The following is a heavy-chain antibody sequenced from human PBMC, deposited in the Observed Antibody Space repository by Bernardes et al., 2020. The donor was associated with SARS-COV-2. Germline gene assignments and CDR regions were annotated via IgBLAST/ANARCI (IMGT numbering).Heavy chain of an antibody. CDR2: ISYDGGNK. J-gene: IGHJ5*02. CDR1: GFTFRSYG. Sequence: GGPLKFSFAAFGFTFRSYGMHRVRKATGMGLEWVAVISYDGGNKYYADTVKGRFTISRDNSKNTLYLQMNSLRAEDTAVYYCAKGLITMILGWFDPWGQGTLVTVSS. V-gene: IGHV3-30*18. D-gene: IGHD3-22*01. CDR3: AKGLITMILGWFDP.